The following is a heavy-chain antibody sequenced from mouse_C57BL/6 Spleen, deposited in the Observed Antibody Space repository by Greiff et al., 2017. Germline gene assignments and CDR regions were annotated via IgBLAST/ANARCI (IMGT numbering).Heavy chain of an antibody. CDR3: ARGDFYYYGSSLFGY. Sequence: VQLQQSGPELVKPGASVKISCKASGYAFSSSWMNWVKQRPGKGLEWIGRLYPGDGDTNYNGKFKGKATLTADKSSSTAYMQLSSLTSEDSAVYFCARGDFYYYGSSLFGYWGQGTTLTVSS. J-gene: IGHJ2*01. V-gene: IGHV1-82*01. CDR2: LYPGDGDT. CDR1: GYAFSSSW. D-gene: IGHD1-1*01.